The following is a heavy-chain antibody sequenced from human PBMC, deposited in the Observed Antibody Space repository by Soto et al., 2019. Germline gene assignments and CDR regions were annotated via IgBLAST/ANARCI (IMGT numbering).Heavy chain of an antibody. Sequence: GASVKVSCKASGYTFTGYYMHWVRQAPGQGLEWMGWINPNSGGTNYAQKFQGWVTMTRDTSISTAYMELSRLRSDDTAVYYCARDIGYYGSGSYGPWFDPWGQGTLVTVSS. J-gene: IGHJ5*02. D-gene: IGHD3-10*01. CDR3: ARDIGYYGSGSYGPWFDP. CDR1: GYTFTGYY. CDR2: INPNSGGT. V-gene: IGHV1-2*04.